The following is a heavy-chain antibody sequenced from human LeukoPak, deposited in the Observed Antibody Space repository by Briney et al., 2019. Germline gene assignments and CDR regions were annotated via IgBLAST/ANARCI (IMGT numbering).Heavy chain of an antibody. D-gene: IGHD6-13*01. CDR3: AREEEQQLEGGGLFEY. CDR2: TYYRSKWYN. J-gene: IGHJ4*02. CDR1: GDSVPSNSAA. V-gene: IGHV6-1*01. Sequence: SQTLSLTCAISGDSVPSNSAARNWIRQSPSRGLEWLGRTYYRSKWYNDYAVSVKSRITINQDTSKNQFSLQLNSVTPEDTAVYYCAREEEQQLEGGGLFEYWGQGNRVTVSS.